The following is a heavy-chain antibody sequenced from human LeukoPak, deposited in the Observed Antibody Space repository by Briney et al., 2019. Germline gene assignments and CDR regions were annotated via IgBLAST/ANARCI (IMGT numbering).Heavy chain of an antibody. CDR3: ARCGLHDNYGPFDY. CDR1: GLTVSSNY. CDR2: LYSDDTT. D-gene: IGHD5-24*01. Sequence: GGSLRLSCAASGLTVSSNYMNWVRQAPGKGLEWVSVLYSDDTTYYAESAKGRFTISRDNAKNTLYLQMNNLRAEDTAVYYCARCGLHDNYGPFDYWGQGTLVTVSS. V-gene: IGHV3-66*01. J-gene: IGHJ4*02.